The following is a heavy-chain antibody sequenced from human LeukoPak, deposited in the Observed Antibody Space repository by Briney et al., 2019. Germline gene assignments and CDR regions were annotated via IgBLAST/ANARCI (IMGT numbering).Heavy chain of an antibody. V-gene: IGHV4-39*07. Sequence: SETLSLTCTVSGGSISSSSYYWGWIRQPPGKGLEWIGSIYYSGSTYYNPSLKSRVTISVDTSKNQFSLKLSSVTAADTAVYYCARGTMVREGYFDYWGQGTLVTVSP. CDR3: ARGTMVREGYFDY. CDR2: IYYSGST. CDR1: GGSISSSSYY. D-gene: IGHD3-10*01. J-gene: IGHJ4*02.